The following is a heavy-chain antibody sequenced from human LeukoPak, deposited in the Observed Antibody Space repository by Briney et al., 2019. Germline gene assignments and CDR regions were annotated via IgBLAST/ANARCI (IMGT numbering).Heavy chain of an antibody. Sequence: GGSLRLSCAASGFTFSSYWMSWVRQAPGRGLEWVANIKQDGSEKYYVDSVKGRFTISRDNAKNSLYLQMNSLRAEDTAVYYCARARYFDWLLPVRGYYFGYWGQGTLVTVSS. D-gene: IGHD3-9*01. CDR2: IKQDGSEK. CDR1: GFTFSSYW. V-gene: IGHV3-7*01. J-gene: IGHJ4*02. CDR3: ARARYFDWLLPVRGYYFGY.